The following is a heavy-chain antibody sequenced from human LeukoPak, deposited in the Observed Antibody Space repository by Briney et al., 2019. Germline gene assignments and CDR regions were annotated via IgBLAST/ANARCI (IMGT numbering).Heavy chain of an antibody. V-gene: IGHV1-8*01. Sequence: EASVKVSCKASGYTFTSHDINWVRQATGQGLEWMGWMNPNSGNTGYAQKFQDRVTMTRNTSISTAYMGLSSLESEDTAVYYCASALKRGSAGTLIDYWGQGTLVTVSS. CDR2: MNPNSGNT. J-gene: IGHJ4*02. D-gene: IGHD6-13*01. CDR1: GYTFTSHD. CDR3: ASALKRGSAGTLIDY.